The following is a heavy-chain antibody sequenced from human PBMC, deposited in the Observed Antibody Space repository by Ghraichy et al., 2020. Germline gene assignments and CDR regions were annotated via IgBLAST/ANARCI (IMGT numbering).Heavy chain of an antibody. J-gene: IGHJ4*02. CDR1: GFTFGDYA. Sequence: GSLRLSCTASGFTFGDYAMSWVRQAPGKGLEWVGFIRSKAYGGTTEYDASVKGRFTISRDDSKSIAYLQMNSLKTEDTAVYYCTSEYCGGDCYASDYWGQGTLVTVSS. D-gene: IGHD2-21*01. V-gene: IGHV3-49*04. CDR2: IRSKAYGGTT. CDR3: TSEYCGGDCYASDY.